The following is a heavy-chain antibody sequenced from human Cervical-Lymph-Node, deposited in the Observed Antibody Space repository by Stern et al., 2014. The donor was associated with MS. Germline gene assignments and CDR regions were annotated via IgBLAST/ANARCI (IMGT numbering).Heavy chain of an antibody. CDR2: IYASGST. Sequence: DQLVESGPGLVKPSQTLSLTCSVSGGSISSGSNYWSWIRQPAGKGLEWIGRIYASGSTNYNPSLKSRVTISVDTSKNQFSLKLPSVTAADTAVYYCAREGGTYSVDYWGQGTLVTVSS. V-gene: IGHV4-61*02. D-gene: IGHD1-26*01. CDR1: GGSISSGSNY. J-gene: IGHJ4*02. CDR3: AREGGTYSVDY.